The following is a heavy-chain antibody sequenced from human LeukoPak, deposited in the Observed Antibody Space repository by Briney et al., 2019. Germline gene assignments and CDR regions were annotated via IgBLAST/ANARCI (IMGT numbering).Heavy chain of an antibody. D-gene: IGHD6-13*01. CDR2: IKDDGSEK. V-gene: IGHV3-7*01. CDR3: ARATAAAGTYFDY. Sequence: PGGSLRLSCAGSAFTFSSYWMSWVRQAPGKGPEWVANIKDDGSEKYYLDSVKGRFTISRDNAKNSLYLQMNSLRAEDTAVYYCARATAAAGTYFDYWGQGTLVTVSS. CDR1: AFTFSSYW. J-gene: IGHJ4*02.